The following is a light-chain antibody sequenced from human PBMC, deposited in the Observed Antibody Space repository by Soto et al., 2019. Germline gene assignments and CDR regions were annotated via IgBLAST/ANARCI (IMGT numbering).Light chain of an antibody. Sequence: DIVMTQSPLSLPVTPGEPASISCRSSQSLLHSNGYNYLDWYFQKPGQSPQLLIHLASNRASGVPVRFSGSGSGTDFTLNISSVEAEDVGLYYCMQGVQMPPITFGQGTRLEIK. CDR2: LAS. V-gene: IGKV2-28*01. CDR1: QSLLHSNGYNY. J-gene: IGKJ5*01. CDR3: MQGVQMPPIT.